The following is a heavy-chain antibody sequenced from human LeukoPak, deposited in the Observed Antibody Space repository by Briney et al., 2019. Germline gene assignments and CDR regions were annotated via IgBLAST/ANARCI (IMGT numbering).Heavy chain of an antibody. V-gene: IGHV5-51*01. CDR1: GYTFTSYW. CDR3: ARLKEDYIVDY. CDR2: IYPGDSDT. D-gene: IGHD4-11*01. J-gene: IGHJ4*02. Sequence: GESLKISCKGSGYTFTSYWIGWVRQMPGKGLEWMGIIYPGDSDTRYSPSFQGQVTISVDKSISTAYLQRSSPKASDTSIYYCARLKEDYIVDYWSQGTLVTVYS.